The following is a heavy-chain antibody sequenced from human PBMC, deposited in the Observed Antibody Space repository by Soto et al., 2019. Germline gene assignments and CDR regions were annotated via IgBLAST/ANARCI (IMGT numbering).Heavy chain of an antibody. CDR3: AKDPAAMVPDLDY. J-gene: IGHJ4*02. CDR2: ISYDGSNK. Sequence: QVQLVESGGGVVQPGRSLRLSCAASGFIFNNYGMHWVRQAPGKGLEWVAVISYDGSNKNYADSVKGRFTISRDNSKNTLYLQMNSLRPEDTAVYHWAKDPAAMVPDLDYWGQGTLVTVSS. CDR1: GFIFNNYG. D-gene: IGHD5-18*01. V-gene: IGHV3-30*18.